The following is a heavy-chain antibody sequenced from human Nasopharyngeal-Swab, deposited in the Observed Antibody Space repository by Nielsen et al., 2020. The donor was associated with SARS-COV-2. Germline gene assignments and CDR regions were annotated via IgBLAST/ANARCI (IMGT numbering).Heavy chain of an antibody. V-gene: IGHV1-18*01. D-gene: IGHD4-17*01. CDR1: GFIFTNYG. J-gene: IGHJ3*01. CDR2: ISAYNGNT. Sequence: ASVKVSCKASGFIFTNYGITWVRQAPGQGLERMGWISAYNGNTDFGQKFQDRVTMTTDTSTSTAYMEMRSLRSDDTAIYYCARGSGASPADAFDLRGHGTMVTVSS. CDR3: ARGSGASPADAFDL.